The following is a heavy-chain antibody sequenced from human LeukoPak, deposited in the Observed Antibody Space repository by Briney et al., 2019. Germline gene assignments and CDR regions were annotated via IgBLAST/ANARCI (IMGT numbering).Heavy chain of an antibody. CDR2: IIGSGGST. D-gene: IGHD6-19*01. CDR3: AKGSAVADIYIDC. Sequence: PGGSLRLSCAASGFTFRSYAMSWVRQAPGKGLEWVSAIIGSGGSTYYADSVKGRFTISRDNSRNTLYLQMNSLRPEDTAVYYCAKGSAVADIYIDCWGQGTLVTVSS. CDR1: GFTFRSYA. V-gene: IGHV3-23*01. J-gene: IGHJ4*02.